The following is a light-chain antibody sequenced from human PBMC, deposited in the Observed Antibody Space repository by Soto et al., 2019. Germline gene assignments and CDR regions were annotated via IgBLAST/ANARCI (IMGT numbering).Light chain of an antibody. CDR3: QQYKNWPLT. CDR1: QSVGSN. V-gene: IGKV3-15*01. J-gene: IGKJ4*01. Sequence: EIVMTPSQATLSVSPGGRATLSCRASQSVGSNLAWYQQKPGQAPRLLFYGASTRATGFPARFSGSGSGTEFTLTISSLQSEDFAVYYCQQYKNWPLTFGGGTRVEIK. CDR2: GAS.